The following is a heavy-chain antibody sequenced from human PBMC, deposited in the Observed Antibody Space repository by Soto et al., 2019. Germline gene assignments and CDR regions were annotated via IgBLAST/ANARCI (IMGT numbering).Heavy chain of an antibody. D-gene: IGHD1-26*01. CDR3: ARDKMGATPEIGSEYYFDY. J-gene: IGHJ4*02. Sequence: QVQLVESGGGVVQPGRSLRLSCAASGFTFSSYGMHWVRQAPGKGLEWVAVIWYDGSNKYYADSVKGRFTISRDNSKNTLYLQMNSLRAEDTDVYYCARDKMGATPEIGSEYYFDYWGQGTLVTVSS. CDR1: GFTFSSYG. V-gene: IGHV3-33*01. CDR2: IWYDGSNK.